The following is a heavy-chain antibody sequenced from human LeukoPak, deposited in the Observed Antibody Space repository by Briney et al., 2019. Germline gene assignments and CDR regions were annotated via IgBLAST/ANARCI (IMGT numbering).Heavy chain of an antibody. CDR2: ISGSGGST. V-gene: IGHV3-23*01. CDR3: AKERGHSKPFDY. J-gene: IGHJ4*02. CDR1: GFTFSSYA. D-gene: IGHD4-23*01. Sequence: GGSLRLSCAASGFTFSSYAMSWVRQAPGKGLEWVSAISGSGGSTYYADSVKGRFTISRDNSKSTLYLQMNNLRAEDTALYYCAKERGHSKPFDYWGQGTLVTVSS.